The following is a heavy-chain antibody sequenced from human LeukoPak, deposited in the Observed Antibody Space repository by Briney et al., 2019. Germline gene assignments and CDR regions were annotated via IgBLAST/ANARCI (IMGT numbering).Heavy chain of an antibody. CDR3: ARGGGRNTAMVWALDY. Sequence: KAGGSLRLSCAASGFTFSSYAMHWVRQAPGKGLEYVSGISTNGGSTYYADSVKGRFTISRDNSKNTLFLQMGSLRDEDMAVYYCARGGGRNTAMVWALDYWGQGTLVTVSS. CDR2: ISTNGGST. D-gene: IGHD5-18*01. CDR1: GFTFSSYA. V-gene: IGHV3-64*02. J-gene: IGHJ4*02.